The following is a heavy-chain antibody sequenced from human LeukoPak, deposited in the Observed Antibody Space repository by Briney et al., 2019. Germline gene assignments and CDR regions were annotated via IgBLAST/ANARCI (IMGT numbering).Heavy chain of an antibody. Sequence: ASVKVSCKASGYTFTGNYMHWVRQAPGQGLEWMGIIDPSGGSTSYAQKFQGRVTMTRDTSTSTVYMELSSLRSEDTAVYYCAREGYYDSSGSYHDAFDIWGQGTMVTVSS. CDR1: GYTFTGNY. V-gene: IGHV1-46*01. J-gene: IGHJ3*02. D-gene: IGHD3-22*01. CDR2: IDPSGGST. CDR3: AREGYYDSSGSYHDAFDI.